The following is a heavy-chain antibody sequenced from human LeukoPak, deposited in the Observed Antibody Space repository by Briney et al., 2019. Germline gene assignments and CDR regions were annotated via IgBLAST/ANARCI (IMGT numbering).Heavy chain of an antibody. Sequence: GGSLRLSCAASGLTFAGYDMSWVRQALGKGLEWVSTISASGGNTYYAGSVKGRFTISRDNSKNTLYLQMDSLRAEDTAVYYCAKRFCSATRCFHFDYWGQGTLVTVSS. CDR1: GLTFAGYD. CDR2: ISASGGNT. CDR3: AKRFCSATRCFHFDY. J-gene: IGHJ4*02. D-gene: IGHD2-2*01. V-gene: IGHV3-23*01.